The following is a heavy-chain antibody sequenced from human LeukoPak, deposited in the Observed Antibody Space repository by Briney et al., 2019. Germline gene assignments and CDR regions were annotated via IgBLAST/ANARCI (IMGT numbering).Heavy chain of an antibody. CDR2: INHSGST. Sequence: SETLSLTCAVYGGSFSGYYWGWIRQPPGKGLEWIGEINHSGSTNYNPSLRSRVTISVDTSKNQFSLKLSSVTAADTAVYYCARGRTLWFPKGGIDYWGQGTLVTVSS. CDR3: ARGRTLWFPKGGIDY. D-gene: IGHD3-10*01. J-gene: IGHJ4*02. CDR1: GGSFSGYY. V-gene: IGHV4-34*01.